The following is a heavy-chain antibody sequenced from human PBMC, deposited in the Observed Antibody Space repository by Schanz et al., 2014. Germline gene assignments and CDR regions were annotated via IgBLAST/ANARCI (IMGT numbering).Heavy chain of an antibody. CDR1: GFTVSSNY. CDR2: VYMSAAST. V-gene: IGHV3-53*01. CDR3: ARDEGRDGYNLAFDV. J-gene: IGHJ4*01. D-gene: IGHD5-12*01. Sequence: EVQLVESGGSLIQPGGSLRLSCAVSGFTVSSNYMSWVRQAPGKGLEWVSTVYMSAASTRYADSVKGRFIISRDSSKNTLFLQMNSLRPEDTALYFCARDEGRDGYNLAFDVWGQGTLVTVSS.